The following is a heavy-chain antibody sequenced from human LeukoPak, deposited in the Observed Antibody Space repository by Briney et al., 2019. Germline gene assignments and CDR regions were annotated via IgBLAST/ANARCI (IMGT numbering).Heavy chain of an antibody. CDR3: ARSVRIAAAGTGDY. Sequence: PGGSLRLSCAASGFIFSTYSMNWVRQAPGKGLEWVSYISSSSSTIYYADSVKGRFTISRDNAENSLYLQMNSLGAEDTAVYYCARSVRIAAAGTGDYWGQGTLVTVSS. V-gene: IGHV3-48*01. CDR2: ISSSSSTI. D-gene: IGHD6-13*01. J-gene: IGHJ4*02. CDR1: GFIFSTYS.